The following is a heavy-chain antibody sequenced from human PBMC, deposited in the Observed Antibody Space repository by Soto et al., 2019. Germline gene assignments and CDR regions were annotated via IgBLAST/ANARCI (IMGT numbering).Heavy chain of an antibody. CDR2: ISAYNGNT. V-gene: IGHV1-18*01. Sequence: QVQLVQSGAEVKKPGASVKVSCKASGYTFTSYGISWVRQAPGQGLEWMGWISAYNGNTNYAQKLQGRVTMTTDTHXXTXYXXRRSLRSDDTAVDYCASDADIVGVVDAGEYNWFDPWGQGTLVTVSS. CDR3: ASDADIVGVVDAGEYNWFDP. D-gene: IGHD2-15*01. CDR1: GYTFTSYG. J-gene: IGHJ5*02.